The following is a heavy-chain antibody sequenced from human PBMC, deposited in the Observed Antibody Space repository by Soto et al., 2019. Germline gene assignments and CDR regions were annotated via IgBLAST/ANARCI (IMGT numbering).Heavy chain of an antibody. CDR3: AKIPSTTMVRGVPYYFDY. CDR1: GFTFSSYA. Sequence: GGSLRLSCTASGFTFSSYAMNWVREAPGKGLEWVSGISGSGSNTYYADSVKGRFTISRDNAKNTLYLQMNSLRAEDTAVYYCAKIPSTTMVRGVPYYFDYWGHGTLVTVSS. V-gene: IGHV3-23*01. J-gene: IGHJ4*01. D-gene: IGHD3-10*01. CDR2: ISGSGSNT.